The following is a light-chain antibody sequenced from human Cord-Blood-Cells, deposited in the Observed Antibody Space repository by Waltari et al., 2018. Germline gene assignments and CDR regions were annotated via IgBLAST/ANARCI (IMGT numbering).Light chain of an antibody. J-gene: IGLJ1*01. CDR1: SSDVGGYNY. CDR2: DVS. CDR3: CSYAGSDTSV. Sequence: QSALTQPRPVSGSPGQSVTISCTGTSSDVGGYNYVSWYQQHPGKAPKLMIYDVSNRPAGVPERFSGSKSGNTASPTICGLQAEDEADYYCCSYAGSDTSVFGSGTKVTVI. V-gene: IGLV2-11*01.